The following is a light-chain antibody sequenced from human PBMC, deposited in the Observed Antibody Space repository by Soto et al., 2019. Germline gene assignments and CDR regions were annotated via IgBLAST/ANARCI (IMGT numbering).Light chain of an antibody. CDR2: GAS. Sequence: EIVLTQSPGTLSLSPGERATLSCRASQSASNNYLTWYQQKPGQAPRLLIYGASSRATGIPDRFSGYGSGTDFTLTISRLEPEDFAVYYCLQYGSSPRTFGQGTKVEIK. V-gene: IGKV3-20*01. J-gene: IGKJ1*01. CDR1: QSASNNY. CDR3: LQYGSSPRT.